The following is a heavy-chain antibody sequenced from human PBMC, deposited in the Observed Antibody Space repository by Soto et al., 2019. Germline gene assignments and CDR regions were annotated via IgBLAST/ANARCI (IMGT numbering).Heavy chain of an antibody. Sequence: PSETLSLTCTVSGGSISSSSYYWGWIRQPPGKGLEWIGSIYYSGSTYYNPSLKSRVTISVDTSKNQFSLKLSSVTAADTAVYYCARRGDGYADYWGQGTLVTVSS. CDR2: IYYSGST. D-gene: IGHD5-12*01. J-gene: IGHJ4*02. CDR3: ARRGDGYADY. V-gene: IGHV4-39*01. CDR1: GGSISSSSYY.